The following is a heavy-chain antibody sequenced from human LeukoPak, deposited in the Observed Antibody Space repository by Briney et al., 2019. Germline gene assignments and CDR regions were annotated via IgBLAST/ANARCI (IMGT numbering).Heavy chain of an antibody. D-gene: IGHD3-22*01. Sequence: GGSLRLSCAASGFTFSSYAMSWVPQAPGKGLEWVSAISDSGGSTYYADSVKGRFTISRDNSKHTLYLQMNTLRAEDTAVYYCAKAAGPPYYYDSSGRFDYWGQGTLVTVSS. V-gene: IGHV3-23*01. J-gene: IGHJ4*02. CDR3: AKAAGPPYYYDSSGRFDY. CDR1: GFTFSSYA. CDR2: ISDSGGST.